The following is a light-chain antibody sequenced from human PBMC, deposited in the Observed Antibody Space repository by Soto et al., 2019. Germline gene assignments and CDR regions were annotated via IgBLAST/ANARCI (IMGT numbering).Light chain of an antibody. V-gene: IGKV3-20*01. Sequence: PGERATLSCRASQTVSSDYLAWFQQKPGQAPRLLIYGASTKATGIPDRFSGSGSGTDFTLTISRLEPEDFAVYYCQQYGSSPRTFGQGTKVEIK. CDR2: GAS. CDR3: QQYGSSPRT. J-gene: IGKJ1*01. CDR1: QTVSSDY.